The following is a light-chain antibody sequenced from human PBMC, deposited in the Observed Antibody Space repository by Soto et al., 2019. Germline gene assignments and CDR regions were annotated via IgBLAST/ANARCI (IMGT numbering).Light chain of an antibody. CDR1: QSVSTY. V-gene: IGKV3-11*01. J-gene: IGKJ5*01. Sequence: EIVLTQSPATLALSPGERATLSCRASQSVSTYLAWYQHKPGQAPRLLISDASNRATGIPVRFSGSGFGTDFTLTISSLEAEDSAVYYCQQRSNWPSITFGQGTRLEIK. CDR2: DAS. CDR3: QQRSNWPSIT.